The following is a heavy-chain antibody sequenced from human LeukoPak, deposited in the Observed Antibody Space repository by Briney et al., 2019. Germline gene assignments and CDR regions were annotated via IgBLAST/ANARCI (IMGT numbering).Heavy chain of an antibody. V-gene: IGHV3-66*02. Sequence: QPGGSLRLSCAASGFTVSSNYMSWVRQAPGKGLEWVSVIYSGGSTYYADSVKGRYTISRDNSKNTLYLQMNSLRAEDTAVYYCARYLVVTDAFDIWGQGTMVTVSS. D-gene: IGHD2-21*02. CDR1: GFTVSSNY. J-gene: IGHJ3*02. CDR3: ARYLVVTDAFDI. CDR2: IYSGGST.